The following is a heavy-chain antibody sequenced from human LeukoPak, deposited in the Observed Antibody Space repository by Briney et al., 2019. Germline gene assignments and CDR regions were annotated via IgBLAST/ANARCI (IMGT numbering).Heavy chain of an antibody. CDR2: ISYDGSNK. CDR1: GFTFSSYA. CDR3: VKGFQGYCSSISCSGY. D-gene: IGHD2-2*01. J-gene: IGHJ4*02. Sequence: GRSLRLSCAASGFTFSSYAMHWVRQAPGKGLEWVAVISYDGSNKYYADSVKGRFTISRDNSKNTLYLQMSSLRAEDTAVYYCVKGFQGYCSSISCSGYWGQGTLVIVSS. V-gene: IGHV3-30*14.